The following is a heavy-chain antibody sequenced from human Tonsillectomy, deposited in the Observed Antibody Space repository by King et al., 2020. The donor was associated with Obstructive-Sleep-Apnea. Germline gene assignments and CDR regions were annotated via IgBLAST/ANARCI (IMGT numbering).Heavy chain of an antibody. CDR3: ARMVYSSSWYRFFDS. CDR2: INTNTGNP. CDR1: GYSFTSYA. J-gene: IGHJ4*02. Sequence: QLVQSGSELKTPGASVKVSCKASGYSFTSYAMNWVRQAPGQGLEWMGRINTNTGNPTYAQGFTGRFVFSLDTSGSTAYLQISSLKAEDTAVYYLARMVYSSSWYRFFDSWGQGTLVTVSS. D-gene: IGHD6-13*01. V-gene: IGHV7-4-1*02.